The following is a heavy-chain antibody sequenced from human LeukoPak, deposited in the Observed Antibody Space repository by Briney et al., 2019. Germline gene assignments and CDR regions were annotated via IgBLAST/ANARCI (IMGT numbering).Heavy chain of an antibody. J-gene: IGHJ4*02. Sequence: GGSLRLSCTASGFTFSSYWMHWVRKAPGKGLVWVSRINSVVNSTSYADSVKGRFTISRDNAKNTLYLQMNSLRVEDTAVYYCARPWGSGWYFFDYWGQGTLVTVSS. CDR2: INSVVNST. V-gene: IGHV3-74*01. D-gene: IGHD6-19*01. CDR3: ARPWGSGWYFFDY. CDR1: GFTFSSYW.